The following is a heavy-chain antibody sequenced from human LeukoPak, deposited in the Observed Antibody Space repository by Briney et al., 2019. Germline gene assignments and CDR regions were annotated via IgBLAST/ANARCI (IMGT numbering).Heavy chain of an antibody. J-gene: IGHJ4*02. Sequence: SETLSLTCAVYGGSFSGYYWTWIRQAPGKGLEWIGEINYSGSTNYNPSLKSRVTISVDTSKSQFSLKLSSVTAADTAIYYCARNIVGPRQVDYWGQGTLVTVSS. CDR3: ARNIVGPRQVDY. CDR1: GGSFSGYY. D-gene: IGHD1-26*01. V-gene: IGHV4-34*01. CDR2: INYSGST.